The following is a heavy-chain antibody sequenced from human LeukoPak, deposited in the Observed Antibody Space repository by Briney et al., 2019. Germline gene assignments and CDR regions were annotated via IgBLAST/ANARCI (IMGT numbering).Heavy chain of an antibody. CDR1: GDSVSSNSAT. Sequence: PSQTLSLTCAISGDSVSSNSATWHWLRQSPSRGLEWLGRTYYRSKWYNDYAVSVKSRIIINADTSKNQFSLKLSSVTAADTAVYYCARDAAYYYDSNPRVLDYWGQGTLVTVSS. D-gene: IGHD3-22*01. J-gene: IGHJ4*02. CDR2: TYYRSKWYN. CDR3: ARDAAYYYDSNPRVLDY. V-gene: IGHV6-1*01.